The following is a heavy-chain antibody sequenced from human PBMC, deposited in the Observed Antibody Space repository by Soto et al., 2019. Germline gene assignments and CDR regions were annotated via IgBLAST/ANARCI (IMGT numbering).Heavy chain of an antibody. Sequence: GGSLRLSCSASGFSFRDYWVTWVRQAPGKGLDWVANIKQDGSEKYYLDSLKGRFTISRDNAKNSVYLLMNSLRAEDTAVYYCARGKDGRRAGTYYFDMDVWGKGTTVTVSS. CDR3: ARGKDGRRAGTYYFDMDV. J-gene: IGHJ6*03. CDR1: GFSFRDYW. V-gene: IGHV3-7*01. CDR2: IKQDGSEK. D-gene: IGHD1-1*01.